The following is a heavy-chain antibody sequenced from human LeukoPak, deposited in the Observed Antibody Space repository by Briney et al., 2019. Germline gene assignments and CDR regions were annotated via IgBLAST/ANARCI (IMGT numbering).Heavy chain of an antibody. D-gene: IGHD1-14*01. CDR3: ARDLEFGFGKYYFDY. J-gene: IGHJ4*02. CDR2: MSGDGTVK. Sequence: GGSLRLSCAASGFTFNYYGLSWVRQAPGKGLECVAYMSGDGTVKNYADFVQGRFTISRDNAEKSLYLQMNNLRADDTAIYYCARDLEFGFGKYYFDYWGQGALVTVSS. CDR1: GFTFNYYG. V-gene: IGHV3-11*01.